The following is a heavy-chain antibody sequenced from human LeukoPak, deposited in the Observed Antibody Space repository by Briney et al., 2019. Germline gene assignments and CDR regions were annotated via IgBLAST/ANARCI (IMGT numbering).Heavy chain of an antibody. V-gene: IGHV3-23*01. CDR2: ISGSGGST. CDR1: GFTFSSYA. CDR3: AKGVYGLGVPPFDY. J-gene: IGHJ4*02. D-gene: IGHD3-10*01. Sequence: GSLRLSCAASGFTFSSYAMSWVRQAPGKGLEWVSAISGSGGSTYYADSVKGRFTMSRDNSKNTLYLQMNSLRAEDTAIYYCAKGVYGLGVPPFDYWGQGTLVTVSS.